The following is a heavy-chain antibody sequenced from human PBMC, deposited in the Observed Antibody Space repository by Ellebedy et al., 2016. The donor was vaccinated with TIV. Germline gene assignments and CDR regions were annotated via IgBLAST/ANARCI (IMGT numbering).Heavy chain of an antibody. CDR3: ATDGSYGDYRSPTHAFVM. Sequence: GESLKISCAASGFTFNSYWMTWVRQAPGKGLEWVANMNQDGSAKYYVDSLRGRFTISRDNAKNSLYLQMNSLRGEDTAVYYCATDGSYGDYRSPTHAFVMWGRGTLVTVS. D-gene: IGHD3-16*01. CDR2: MNQDGSAK. V-gene: IGHV3-7*01. CDR1: GFTFNSYW. J-gene: IGHJ3*02.